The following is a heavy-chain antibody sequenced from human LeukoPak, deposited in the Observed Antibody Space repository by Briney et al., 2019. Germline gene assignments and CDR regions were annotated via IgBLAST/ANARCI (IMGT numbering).Heavy chain of an antibody. D-gene: IGHD6-19*01. CDR1: GGSISSDY. J-gene: IGHJ3*02. V-gene: IGHV4-59*01. Sequence: SETLSLTCTVSGGSISSDYWSWIRQPPGKGLEWTGYIYYSGSTNYNPSLKSRVTLSVDTSKNQFSLKLSSVTAADTAVYYCASSSTQWLVRGLAGAFDIWGQGTMVTVSS. CDR3: ASSSTQWLVRGLAGAFDI. CDR2: IYYSGST.